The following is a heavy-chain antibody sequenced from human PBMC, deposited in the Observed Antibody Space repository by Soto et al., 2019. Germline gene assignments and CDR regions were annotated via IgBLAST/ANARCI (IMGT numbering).Heavy chain of an antibody. CDR3: ARDIHGDYPDY. CDR2: ISGYNENP. Sequence: QVQLVQSGAEVKKPGASVKVSCKASGYTFTRYGFSWVRQAPGQRLEWMGWISGYNENPNYAQKFQGRVTMTTDTSTSTAYMELRSLRSDDTALYYCARDIHGDYPDYWGQGTLVTVSS. D-gene: IGHD4-17*01. V-gene: IGHV1-18*01. J-gene: IGHJ4*02. CDR1: GYTFTRYG.